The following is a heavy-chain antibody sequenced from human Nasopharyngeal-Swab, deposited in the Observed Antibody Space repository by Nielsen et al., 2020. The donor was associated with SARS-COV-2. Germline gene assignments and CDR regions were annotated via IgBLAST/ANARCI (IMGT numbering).Heavy chain of an antibody. CDR3: ATTGFDAFDI. D-gene: IGHD1-1*01. CDR1: GFTFDDYA. Sequence: GGSLRLSCAASGFTFDDYAMHWVRQAPGKGLEWVSGISWNSGSIGYADSVKGRFTISRDNAKNSLYLQMNSLRAEDTALYYCATTGFDAFDIWGQGTMVTASS. J-gene: IGHJ3*02. CDR2: ISWNSGSI. V-gene: IGHV3-9*01.